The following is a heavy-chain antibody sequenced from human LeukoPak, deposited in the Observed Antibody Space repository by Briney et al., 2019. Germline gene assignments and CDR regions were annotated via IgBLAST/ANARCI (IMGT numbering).Heavy chain of an antibody. V-gene: IGHV3-48*03. D-gene: IGHD6-19*01. Sequence: PGGSLRLSCAASGFTFSSYEMNWVRQAPGKGLEWVSYISSSGSSIYYADSVKGRFNISRDNAKNSLYLQMNSLRAEDTALYYCARVSDISVAAYFDYWGQGTLVTVSS. CDR2: ISSSGSSI. CDR3: ARVSDISVAAYFDY. J-gene: IGHJ4*02. CDR1: GFTFSSYE.